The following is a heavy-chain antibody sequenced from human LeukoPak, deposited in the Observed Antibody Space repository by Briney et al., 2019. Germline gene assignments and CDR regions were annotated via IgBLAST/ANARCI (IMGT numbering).Heavy chain of an antibody. CDR3: ARGDIAAAGTFGY. CDR2: IYYSGST. V-gene: IGHV4-39*07. CDR1: GGSISSSSYY. Sequence: SETLSLTCTVSGGSISSSSYYWGWIRQPPGKGLEWIGSIYYSGSTYYNPSLKSRVTISVDTSKNQFSLKLSSVTAADTAVYYCARGDIAAAGTFGYWGQGTLVTVSS. J-gene: IGHJ4*02. D-gene: IGHD6-13*01.